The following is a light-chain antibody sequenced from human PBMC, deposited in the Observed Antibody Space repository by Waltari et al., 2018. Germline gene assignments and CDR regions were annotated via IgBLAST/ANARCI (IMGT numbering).Light chain of an antibody. J-gene: IGLJ2*01. Sequence: QAVVTQEPSLTVSPGGTVPPTCDSSTGTVTSGHFPYWFQQKPGQVHRALIYDTRNRPSWTPARFSGSLLGGKAVLTLSGAQPEDEADYYCRLSYSGVRVFGGGTKLTVL. CDR1: TGTVTSGHF. V-gene: IGLV7-46*01. CDR3: RLSYSGVRV. CDR2: DTR.